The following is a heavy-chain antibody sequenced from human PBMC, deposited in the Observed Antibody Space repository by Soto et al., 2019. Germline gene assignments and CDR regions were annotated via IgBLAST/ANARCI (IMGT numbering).Heavy chain of an antibody. V-gene: IGHV3-23*01. CDR3: AKNGQWLATPPEA. Sequence: GGSLRLSCAASGFSFGTFVMTWFRQAPGGGLEWVASITDSGYTASYAETVEGRFTVSRDNSKNKLHLQMNDLRAEDTATYYCAKNGQWLATPPEAWGQGTLVTVSS. D-gene: IGHD6-19*01. CDR2: ITDSGYTA. J-gene: IGHJ4*02. CDR1: GFSFGTFV.